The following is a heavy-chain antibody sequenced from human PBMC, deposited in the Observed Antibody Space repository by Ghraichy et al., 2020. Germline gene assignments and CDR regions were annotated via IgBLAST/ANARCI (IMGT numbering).Heavy chain of an antibody. D-gene: IGHD6-19*01. CDR2: INHSGST. CDR3: ARNGRSSGFKAWAFDI. J-gene: IGHJ3*02. CDR1: GGSFSGYY. Sequence: GSLRLSCAVYGGSFSGYYWSWIRQPPGKGLEWIGEINHSGSTNYNPSLKSRVTISVDTSKNQFSLKLSSVTAADTAVYYCARNGRSSGFKAWAFDIWGQGTMVTVSS. V-gene: IGHV4-34*01.